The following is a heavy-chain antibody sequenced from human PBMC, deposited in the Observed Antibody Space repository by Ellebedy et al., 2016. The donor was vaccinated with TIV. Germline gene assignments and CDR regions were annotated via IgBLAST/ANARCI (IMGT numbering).Heavy chain of an antibody. D-gene: IGHD2-15*01. Sequence: GGSLRLSCAASGFTFSSYEMNWVRQAPGKGLVWVSRISPDGKTIHYADSVKGRFTFSRDNAKNTLYMQVNSLRAEDTALYFCARDAGYSGHDWYFDLWGRGTLVTVST. CDR1: GFTFSSYE. V-gene: IGHV3-74*01. CDR2: ISPDGKTI. CDR3: ARDAGYSGHDWYFDL. J-gene: IGHJ2*01.